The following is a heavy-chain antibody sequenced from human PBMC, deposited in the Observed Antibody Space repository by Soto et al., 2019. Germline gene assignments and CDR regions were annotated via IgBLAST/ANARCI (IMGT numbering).Heavy chain of an antibody. CDR3: AISYQVLTSPYSFDF. CDR2: INNSGGTI. D-gene: IGHD2-2*01. J-gene: IGHJ4*02. Sequence: GGSLRLSCAASGFTFSDYYMSWIRQAPGKGLEWVSYINNSGGTIYYADSVKGRFTISRDYAKNSLYLQMNSLRAEDTAVYYCAISYQVLTSPYSFDFWGQGPLVTVSS. CDR1: GFTFSDYY. V-gene: IGHV3-11*01.